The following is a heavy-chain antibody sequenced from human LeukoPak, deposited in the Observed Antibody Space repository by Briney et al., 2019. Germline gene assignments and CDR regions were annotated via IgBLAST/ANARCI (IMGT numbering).Heavy chain of an antibody. CDR3: ARDALRPTGEFDY. V-gene: IGHV1-2*02. J-gene: IGHJ4*02. D-gene: IGHD4-17*01. Sequence: GASVKVSCKASGYTVTGYYMHWVRLAPGQGLEWMGWIKPNSGGTNYAQKFQGRVTMTRDTSISTAYMELSRLRSDDTAVYYCARDALRPTGEFDYWGQGTLVTVSS. CDR2: IKPNSGGT. CDR1: GYTVTGYY.